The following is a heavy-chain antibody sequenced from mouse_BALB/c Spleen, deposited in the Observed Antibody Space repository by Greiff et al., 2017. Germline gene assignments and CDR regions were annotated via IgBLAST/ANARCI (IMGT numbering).Heavy chain of an antibody. CDR1: GFTFSSYA. D-gene: IGHD3-2*01. CDR2: ISSGGSYT. J-gene: IGHJ3*01. V-gene: IGHV5-9-4*01. Sequence: EVKVVESGGGLVKPGGSLKLSCAASGFTFSSYAMSWVRQSPEKRLEWVAEISSGGSYTYYPDTVTGRFTISRDNAKNTLYLEMSSLRSEDTAMYYCATRQLGVFAYWGQGTLVTVSA. CDR3: ATRQLGVFAY.